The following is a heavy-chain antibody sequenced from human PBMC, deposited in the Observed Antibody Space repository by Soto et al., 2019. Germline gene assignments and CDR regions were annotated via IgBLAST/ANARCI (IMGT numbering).Heavy chain of an antibody. CDR1: GGTFSNYA. V-gene: IGHV1-69*01. D-gene: IGHD1-26*01. J-gene: IGHJ6*02. CDR3: ARGAVDGVGIYYYYGLDV. Sequence: QVQLVQSGAEVKKPGSSVKVSCKASGGTFSNYAVNWVRQAPGQGLEWMGGIIPIFGTANYAQKFQGRVTITADESTSTAYMELSSLRSEDTAVYYCARGAVDGVGIYYYYGLDVWGQGTTVSVSS. CDR2: IIPIFGTA.